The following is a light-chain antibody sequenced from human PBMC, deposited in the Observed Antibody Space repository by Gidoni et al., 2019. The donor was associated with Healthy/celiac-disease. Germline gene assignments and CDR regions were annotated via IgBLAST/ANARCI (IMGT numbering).Light chain of an antibody. J-gene: IGKJ2*01. CDR1: QSVSSSY. V-gene: IGKV3-20*01. CDR2: GAS. CDR3: QQYGSSPRYT. Sequence: TLSCRASQSVSSSYLAWYQQKPGQAPRLLIYGASSRATGIPDRFSGSGSGTDFTLTISRLEPEDFAVYYCQQYGSSPRYTFGQGTKLEIK.